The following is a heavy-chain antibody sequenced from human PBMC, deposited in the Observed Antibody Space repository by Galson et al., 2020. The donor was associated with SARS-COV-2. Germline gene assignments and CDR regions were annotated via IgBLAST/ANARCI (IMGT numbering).Heavy chain of an antibody. CDR1: GFTFSSYA. V-gene: IGHV3-30*04. Sequence: GGSLRLSCAASGFTFSSYAMPWVRQAPGKGLEWVAVISYDGRNKYYADSVKGRFTISRDNSKNTLYLQMNSLRAEDTAVYYCARRAYCSGGSCYFDYYYYGMDVWGQGTTVTVSS. CDR2: ISYDGRNK. CDR3: ARRAYCSGGSCYFDYYYYGMDV. D-gene: IGHD2-15*01. J-gene: IGHJ6*02.